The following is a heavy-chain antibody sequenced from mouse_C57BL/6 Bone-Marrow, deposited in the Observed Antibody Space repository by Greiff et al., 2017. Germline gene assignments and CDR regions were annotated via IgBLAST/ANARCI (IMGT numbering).Heavy chain of an antibody. V-gene: IGHV1-64*01. D-gene: IGHD1-1*01. CDR2: IHPNSGST. Sequence: QVQLQQPGAELVKPGASVKLSCKASGYTFTSYWMHWVKQRPGQGLEWIGMIHPNSGSTNYNEKFKSKATLAVDQSSSTAYMQLSSLTSEDSAVYYCAREGTVVPYFDYWGQGTTLTVSS. CDR1: GYTFTSYW. J-gene: IGHJ2*01. CDR3: AREGTVVPYFDY.